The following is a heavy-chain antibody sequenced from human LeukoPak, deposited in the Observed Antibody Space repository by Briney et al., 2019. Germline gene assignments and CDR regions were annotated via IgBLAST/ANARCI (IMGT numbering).Heavy chain of an antibody. D-gene: IGHD2-15*01. CDR2: IITSFGTA. Sequence: SVKVSCKASGGAVSNYANSWMRQAPGQGPELMGGIITSFGTANYEQKFEGRVNITADESTNIAYMELRSLRYEDAAVYCAKGGYCSGGTWYSRGFDPWGQGTLVTVSS. CDR1: GGAVSNYA. V-gene: IGHV1-69*01. CDR3: KGGYCSGGTWYSRGFDP. J-gene: IGHJ5*02.